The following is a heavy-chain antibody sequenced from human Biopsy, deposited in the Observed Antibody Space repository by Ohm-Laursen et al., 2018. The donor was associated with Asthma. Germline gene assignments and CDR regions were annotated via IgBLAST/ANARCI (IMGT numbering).Heavy chain of an antibody. D-gene: IGHD3-22*01. J-gene: IGHJ4*02. V-gene: IGHV3-53*01. Sequence: SLRLSCAASGFAVSRDYMFWVRQAPGKGLEWVSVIYSGGTSRTADSVRGRFTISRDYSKNTLYLQMHSLGAEDTAVYYCARGDSSNWSHYYFDYWGQGTLVTVSS. CDR1: GFAVSRDY. CDR2: IYSGGTS. CDR3: ARGDSSNWSHYYFDY.